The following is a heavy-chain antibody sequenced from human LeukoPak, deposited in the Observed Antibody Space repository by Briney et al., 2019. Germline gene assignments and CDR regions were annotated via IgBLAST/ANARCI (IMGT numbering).Heavy chain of an antibody. CDR2: ISGSGGST. CDR3: AKASRITMVRGAFDY. D-gene: IGHD3-10*01. V-gene: IGHV3-23*01. J-gene: IGHJ4*02. CDR1: GFTFSSYA. Sequence: GGSLRLSCAGSGFTFSSYAMSWVRQAPGKGLEWVSAISGSGGSTYYADSVKGRFTISRDNSKSTLYLHMNSLRAEDTAVYYCAKASRITMVRGAFDYWGQGTLVTVSS.